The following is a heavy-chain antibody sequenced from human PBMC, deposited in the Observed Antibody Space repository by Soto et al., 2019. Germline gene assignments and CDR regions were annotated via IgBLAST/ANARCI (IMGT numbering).Heavy chain of an antibody. CDR1: GFTFSSYW. V-gene: IGHV3-7*04. CDR3: ARGGGGDLGELLYFDY. Sequence: EVQLVESGGGLVQPGGSLRLSCAASGFTFSSYWMSWVRQAPGKGLEWVANIKQDGSEKYYVDSVKGRFTISRDNANNSLYLKMNGRRAGDTAVYYWARGGGGDLGELLYFDYWGQGTLVTVSS. CDR2: IKQDGSEK. D-gene: IGHD3-10*01. J-gene: IGHJ4*02.